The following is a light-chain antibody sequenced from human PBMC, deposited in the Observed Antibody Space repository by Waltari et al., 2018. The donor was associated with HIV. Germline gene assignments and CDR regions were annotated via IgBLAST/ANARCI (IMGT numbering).Light chain of an antibody. J-gene: IGLJ3*02. CDR3: CSSDGRRAPIWV. CDR2: DVS. V-gene: IGLV2-23*02. Sequence: QSALAQPASVSESPGQSITISCTGTTGDVGAYDRVSWYQQHPGKVPKLILYDVSSGRSGVSIRFAGSKSGNTASLTISGLQTEAAADYYCCSSDGRRAPIWVFGGGTKLTVL. CDR1: TGDVGAYDR.